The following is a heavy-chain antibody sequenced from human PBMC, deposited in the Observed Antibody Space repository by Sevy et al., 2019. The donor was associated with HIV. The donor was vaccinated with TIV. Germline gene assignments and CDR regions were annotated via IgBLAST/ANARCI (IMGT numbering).Heavy chain of an antibody. CDR1: GYTLIAYY. J-gene: IGHJ4*02. V-gene: IGHV1-46*01. CDR2: INTDGGST. D-gene: IGHD5-12*01. Sequence: YKASGYTLIAYYMYWVRQAPGQGLEWMGIINTDGGSTRYAQKFQGRVIMTRDTSTNTVYMELSSLRSEDTAVYYCARSASMVATPDNWGQGTLVTVSS. CDR3: ARSASMVATPDN.